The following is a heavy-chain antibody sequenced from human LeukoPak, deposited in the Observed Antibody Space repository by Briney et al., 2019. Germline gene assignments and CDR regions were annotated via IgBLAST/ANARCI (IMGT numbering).Heavy chain of an antibody. V-gene: IGHV3-21*01. D-gene: IGHD1-26*01. CDR3: ARDMWAFGAYGDFDI. CDR2: ISSSSSYI. J-gene: IGHJ3*02. CDR1: GFTFSSYS. Sequence: GGSLRLTCAASGFTFSSYSMSWVRQAPGKGLEWVSSISSSSSYIYYADSVKGRFTISRDNAKNSLYLQMNSLRAEDTAVYYCARDMWAFGAYGDFDIWGQGTMVTVSS.